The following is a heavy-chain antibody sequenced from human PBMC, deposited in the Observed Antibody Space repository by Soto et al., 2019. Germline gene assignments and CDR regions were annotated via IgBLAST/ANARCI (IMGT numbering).Heavy chain of an antibody. Sequence: GASVKVSCKASGGTFSSYAISWVRQAPGQGLEWMGGIIPIFGTANYAQKFQGRVTITADESTSTAYMELSSLRSEDTAVYYCARRTEVLLWFGELATFDPWGQGTLVTVSS. V-gene: IGHV1-69*13. J-gene: IGHJ5*02. D-gene: IGHD3-10*01. CDR3: ARRTEVLLWFGELATFDP. CDR1: GGTFSSYA. CDR2: IIPIFGTA.